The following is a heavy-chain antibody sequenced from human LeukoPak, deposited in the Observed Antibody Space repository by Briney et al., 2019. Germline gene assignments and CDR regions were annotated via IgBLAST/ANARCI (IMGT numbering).Heavy chain of an antibody. CDR2: IYYSGST. CDR1: GGSISSYY. J-gene: IGHJ4*02. V-gene: IGHV4-59*01. D-gene: IGHD6-19*01. Sequence: SESLSLTCTVSGGSISSYYWSWIRQPPGKGLEWIGYIYYSGSTNYNPSLKSRVTISVDASKNQFSLKLSSVTAADTAVYYCARGGGVAGTPYNPYDYWGQGTLVTVSS. CDR3: ARGGGVAGTPYNPYDY.